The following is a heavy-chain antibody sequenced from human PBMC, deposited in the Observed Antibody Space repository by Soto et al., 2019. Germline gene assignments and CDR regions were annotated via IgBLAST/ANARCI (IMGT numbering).Heavy chain of an antibody. D-gene: IGHD3-10*01. J-gene: IGHJ4*02. CDR3: ARGSAGMVRGVFNY. Sequence: PSETLSLTCAVYGGSFSGYYWSWIRQPPGKGLEWIGEINHSGSTNYNPSLKSRVTISVDTSKNQFSLKLSSVTAADTAVYYCARGSAGMVRGVFNYWGQGTLVTVSS. V-gene: IGHV4-34*01. CDR2: INHSGST. CDR1: GGSFSGYY.